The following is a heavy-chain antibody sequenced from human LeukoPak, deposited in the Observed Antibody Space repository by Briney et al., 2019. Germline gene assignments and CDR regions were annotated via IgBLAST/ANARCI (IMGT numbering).Heavy chain of an antibody. CDR1: GYSFNNYW. CDR3: ARVRRYMYGEQYWNFDL. J-gene: IGHJ2*01. D-gene: IGHD4/OR15-4a*01. CDR2: IYPDDSDT. Sequence: GESLKISCKGSGYSFNNYWIGWVRQMSGKGLEWMGIIYPDDSDTRYSPSFQGQVTMSADKSIGTAYLQWSSLKASDTAMYYCARVRRYMYGEQYWNFDLWGRGTLVTVSS. V-gene: IGHV5-51*01.